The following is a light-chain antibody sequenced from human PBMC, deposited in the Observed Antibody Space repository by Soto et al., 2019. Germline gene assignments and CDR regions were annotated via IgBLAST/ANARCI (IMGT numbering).Light chain of an antibody. J-gene: IGKJ5*01. CDR1: QSVDKF. V-gene: IGKV3-11*02. Sequence: EIDLTQSPATLSLSPGETATLSCRASQSVDKFLAWYQQRPGQPPRLLIFDSSNRATGVPVRFSGSGSGRVCTLTIGSLEPEDSAVYSCQQRKNWPPIPFGQGTRLEIK. CDR3: QQRKNWPPIP. CDR2: DSS.